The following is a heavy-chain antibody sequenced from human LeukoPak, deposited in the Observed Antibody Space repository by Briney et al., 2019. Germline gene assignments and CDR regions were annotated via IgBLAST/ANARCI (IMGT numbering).Heavy chain of an antibody. V-gene: IGHV4-38-2*02. D-gene: IGHD2-21*01. J-gene: IGHJ4*02. CDR2: IYHSGST. CDR3: ARGVVIAPQTFDY. CDR1: GYSISSGSC. Sequence: KPSETLSLTCTVSGYSISSGSCWGWIRQPPGEGLDWIGSIYHSGSTFYNPSLKSRVTISVDTSKNQFSLKLSSVTAADTAVYYCARGVVIAPQTFDYWGQGTLVTVSS.